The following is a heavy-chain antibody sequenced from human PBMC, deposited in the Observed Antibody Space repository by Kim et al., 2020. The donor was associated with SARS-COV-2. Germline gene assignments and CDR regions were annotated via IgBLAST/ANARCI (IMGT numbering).Heavy chain of an antibody. V-gene: IGHV4-31*03. CDR2: IYYSGST. CDR3: ARAVTIFGVVQHFDY. J-gene: IGHJ4*02. D-gene: IGHD3-3*01. Sequence: SETLSLTCTVSGGSISSGVYYWTWIRQHPGKGLEWIGYIYYSGSTYYNPSLKSRVTISVDTSKNQFSLKLSSVTAADTAVYYWARAVTIFGVVQHFDYWGQGTLVTVSS. CDR1: GGSISSGVYY.